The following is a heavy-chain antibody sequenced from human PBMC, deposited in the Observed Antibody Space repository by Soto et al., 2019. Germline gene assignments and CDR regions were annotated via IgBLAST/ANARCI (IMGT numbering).Heavy chain of an antibody. CDR3: ARGGMITLTA. D-gene: IGHD3-16*01. CDR2: MNPNSGNT. Sequence: ASVKVSCKASGGTFSSYAISWVRQAPGQGLEWMGWMNPNSGNTGYAQKFQGRVTMTRNTSISTAYMELSSLRSEDTAVYYCARGGMITLTAWGQGTLVTVSS. V-gene: IGHV1-8*02. J-gene: IGHJ5*02. CDR1: GGTFSSYA.